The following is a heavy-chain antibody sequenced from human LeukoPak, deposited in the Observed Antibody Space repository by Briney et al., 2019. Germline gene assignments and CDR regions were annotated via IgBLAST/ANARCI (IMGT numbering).Heavy chain of an antibody. D-gene: IGHD2-2*02. CDR1: GFTLRSYA. Sequence: GGSLRLSCAASGFTLRSYAMSWVRQAPGKGLEWVSAISGRGGSTYYADSVKGRFTVSRDNSKNTLYLQMNRLRAEDTAVYYCAKDVEEVPATIDYWGQGTPVTVSS. CDR3: AKDVEEVPATIDY. V-gene: IGHV3-23*01. CDR2: ISGRGGST. J-gene: IGHJ4*02.